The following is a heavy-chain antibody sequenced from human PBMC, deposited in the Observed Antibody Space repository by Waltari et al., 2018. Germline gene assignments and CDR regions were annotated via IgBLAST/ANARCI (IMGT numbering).Heavy chain of an antibody. Sequence: QVQLVQSGAEVKKPGSSVKVSCKASGGTFSSYAISWVRQAPGQGLEWMGGIIPIFGTANDAQKFQGRVTITADESTSTAYMELSSLRSEDTAVYYCARDRCSSTSCFVWWFDPWGQGTLVTVSS. CDR1: GGTFSSYA. J-gene: IGHJ5*02. CDR2: IIPIFGTA. V-gene: IGHV1-69*12. D-gene: IGHD2-2*01. CDR3: ARDRCSSTSCFVWWFDP.